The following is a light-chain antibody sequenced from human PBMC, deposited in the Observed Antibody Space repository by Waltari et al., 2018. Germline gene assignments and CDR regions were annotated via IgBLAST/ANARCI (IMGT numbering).Light chain of an antibody. Sequence: QSALTQPASVSGSPGQSITISCTGTRSDIGSYHLVSWYQQHPGKAPKLLIYEGSKRPSGVSNRFSGSKSGNTASLTISGLQTEDEADYYCCSYAGSSIFVVFGGGTKLTVL. V-gene: IGLV2-23*03. CDR3: CSYAGSSIFVV. CDR2: EGS. J-gene: IGLJ2*01. CDR1: RSDIGSYHL.